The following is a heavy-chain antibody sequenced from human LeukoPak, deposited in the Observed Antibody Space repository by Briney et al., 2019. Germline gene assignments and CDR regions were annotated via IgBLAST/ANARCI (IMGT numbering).Heavy chain of an antibody. V-gene: IGHV4-34*01. Sequence: PSETLSLTCAVYGGSFSGYYWSWIRQPPGKGLEWIGEINHSGSTNYNPSLKSRVTISVDTSKNQFSLKLSSVTAADTAVYYCARGEVPAAINYFDYWGQGTLVTVSS. CDR3: ARGEVPAAINYFDY. CDR2: INHSGST. CDR1: GGSFSGYY. D-gene: IGHD2-2*01. J-gene: IGHJ4*02.